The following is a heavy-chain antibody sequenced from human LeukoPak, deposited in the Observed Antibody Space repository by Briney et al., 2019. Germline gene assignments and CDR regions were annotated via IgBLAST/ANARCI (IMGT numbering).Heavy chain of an antibody. CDR3: ARGRKIYYYYYMDV. CDR2: IYYSGST. Sequence: SETLSLTCTVSGGSISSYYWSWIRQPPGKGLEWIGYIYYSGSTNYNPSLKSRVTISVDTSKNQFSLKLSSVTAADTAVYCCARGRKIYYYYYMDVWGKGTTVTVSS. V-gene: IGHV4-59*01. J-gene: IGHJ6*03. CDR1: GGSISSYY.